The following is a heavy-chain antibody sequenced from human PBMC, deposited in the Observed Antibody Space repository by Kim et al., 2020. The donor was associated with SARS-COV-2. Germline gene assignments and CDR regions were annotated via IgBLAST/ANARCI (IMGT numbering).Heavy chain of an antibody. Sequence: SETLSLTCTVSGGSISSGSYYWSWIRQPAGKGLEWIGRIYTSGSTNYNPSLKSRVTISVDTSKNQFSLKLSSVTAADTAVYYCARGDPTFGYCSGGSCYEGFDYWGQGTLVTVSS. CDR2: IYTSGST. D-gene: IGHD2-15*01. CDR3: ARGDPTFGYCSGGSCYEGFDY. CDR1: GGSISSGSYY. V-gene: IGHV4-61*02. J-gene: IGHJ4*02.